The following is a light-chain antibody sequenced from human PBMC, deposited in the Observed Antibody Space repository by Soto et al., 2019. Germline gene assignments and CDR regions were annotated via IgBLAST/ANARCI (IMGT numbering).Light chain of an antibody. Sequence: DIQMTQSPSSLSASGGDRVTITCRASQSIGSSLNWYQQKPGKAPKLLIYTASTLQSGVPSRFSGSGSGTDFTLTINSLQPEDFATYYCQQSYSTPKTFGQGNKVEIK. V-gene: IGKV1-39*01. CDR2: TAS. J-gene: IGKJ1*01. CDR1: QSIGSS. CDR3: QQSYSTPKT.